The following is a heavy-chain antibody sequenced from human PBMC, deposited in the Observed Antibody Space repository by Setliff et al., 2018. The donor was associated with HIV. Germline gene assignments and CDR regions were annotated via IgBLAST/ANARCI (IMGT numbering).Heavy chain of an antibody. J-gene: IGHJ3*01. CDR1: GGSISSTGYY. CDR3: ARRSIVVD. V-gene: IGHV4-39*01. CDR2: ISYSGST. Sequence: SETLSLTCTVSGGSISSTGYYWGWIRQPPGKGLEWIGSISYSGSTYYTPSPKSPVTISVDTSKNQFTLKLSSVTAADTAVYYCARRSIVVDWGQGTMVTVSS. D-gene: IGHD2-21*01.